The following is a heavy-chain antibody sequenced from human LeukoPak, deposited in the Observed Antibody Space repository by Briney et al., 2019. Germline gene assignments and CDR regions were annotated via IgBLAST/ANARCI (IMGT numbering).Heavy chain of an antibody. D-gene: IGHD6-19*01. Sequence: SETLSFTCAVYGGSFSGYYWSWIRQPPGKGLEWIGEINHSGSTNYNPSLKSRVTISVDTSKNQFSLKLSSVTAADTAVYYCARDLGIAVADPSNWFDPWGQGTLVTVSS. CDR1: GGSFSGYY. V-gene: IGHV4-34*01. CDR3: ARDLGIAVADPSNWFDP. CDR2: INHSGST. J-gene: IGHJ5*02.